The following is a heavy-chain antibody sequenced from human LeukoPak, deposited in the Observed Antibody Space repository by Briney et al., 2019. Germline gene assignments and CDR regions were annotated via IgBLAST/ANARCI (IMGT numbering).Heavy chain of an antibody. D-gene: IGHD3-22*01. J-gene: IGHJ4*02. CDR2: ISYDGSNK. V-gene: IGHV3-30*18. Sequence: GALRLSCAASGFTFSSYGMHWVRQAPGKGLEWVAVISYDGSNKYYADSVKGRFTISRDNSKNTLYLQMNSLRAEDTAVYYCAKVLSKGGGYYLTDYWGQGTLVTVSS. CDR1: GFTFSSYG. CDR3: AKVLSKGGGYYLTDY.